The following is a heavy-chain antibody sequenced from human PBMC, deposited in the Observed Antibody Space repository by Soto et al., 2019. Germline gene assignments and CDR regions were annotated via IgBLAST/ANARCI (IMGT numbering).Heavy chain of an antibody. V-gene: IGHV4-59*01. CDR2: IYYSGST. CDR3: ARGGYYYYYMDV. CDR1: GGSISSYY. J-gene: IGHJ6*03. Sequence: SETLSLTCTVSGGSISSYYWSWIRQPPGKGLEWIGYIYYSGSTNYNPSLKSRVTISVDTSKNQFSLKLSSVTAADTAVYYCARGGYYYYYMDVWGKGTTVTVSS.